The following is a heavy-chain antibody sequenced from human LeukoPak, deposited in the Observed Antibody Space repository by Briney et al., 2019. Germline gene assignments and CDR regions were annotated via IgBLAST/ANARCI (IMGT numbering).Heavy chain of an antibody. CDR3: AGLAYCGGDCRSGDY. J-gene: IGHJ4*02. CDR2: ISSSGSTI. D-gene: IGHD2-21*02. Sequence: GGSLRLSCAASGFTFSDYYMSWIRQAPGKGLEWVSYISSSGSTIYYADSVKGRFTISRDNAKNSLYLQMNSLRAEDTAVYYCAGLAYCGGDCRSGDYWGQGTLVTVSS. CDR1: GFTFSDYY. V-gene: IGHV3-11*04.